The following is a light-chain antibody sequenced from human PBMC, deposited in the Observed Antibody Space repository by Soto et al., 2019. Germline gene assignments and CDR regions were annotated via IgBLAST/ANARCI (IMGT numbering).Light chain of an antibody. CDR3: QQYNSFST. CDR2: RAS. J-gene: IGKJ4*02. V-gene: IGKV1-5*03. Sequence: DIQMTQSPSTLSASVGDRVTITCRASQSISDLLAWYQQQPGKAPRLLIYRASRLESGVPSRVIGSGSGTEFTLTISSLQHYDFSTYYCQQYNSFSTFGGGTKVEIK. CDR1: QSISDL.